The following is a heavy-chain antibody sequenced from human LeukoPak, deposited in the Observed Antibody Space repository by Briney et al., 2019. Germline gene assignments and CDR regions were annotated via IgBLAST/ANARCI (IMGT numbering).Heavy chain of an antibody. D-gene: IGHD6-13*01. Sequence: PSETLSLTCTVSGGSISSSSSYWGWIRQPPEKGLEWIGSIYYSGSTYYNPSLKSRVTISVDTSKNQFSLKLSSVTAADTAVYYCARGPYSSSWFDYWGQGTLVTVSS. CDR3: ARGPYSSSWFDY. J-gene: IGHJ4*02. V-gene: IGHV4-39*01. CDR2: IYYSGST. CDR1: GGSISSSSSY.